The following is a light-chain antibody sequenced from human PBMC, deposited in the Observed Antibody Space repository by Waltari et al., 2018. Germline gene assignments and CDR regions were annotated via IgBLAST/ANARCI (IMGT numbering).Light chain of an antibody. J-gene: IGKJ1*01. CDR3: QKYNSAPWT. Sequence: DIQMTQSPSSLSASVGDRVTITCRASQGISNFLAWYQQKPGKVPKLLIYGASTLQSGVPSRFSGSGSGTDFTLTISSLQPDDVATYYCQKYNSAPWTFGQGTKVEIK. CDR2: GAS. V-gene: IGKV1-27*01. CDR1: QGISNF.